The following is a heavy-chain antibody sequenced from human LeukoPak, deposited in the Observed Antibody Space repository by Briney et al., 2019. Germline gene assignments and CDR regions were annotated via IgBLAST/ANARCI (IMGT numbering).Heavy chain of an antibody. CDR2: IYHSGST. J-gene: IGHJ6*03. V-gene: IGHV4-59*12. CDR1: GGSISTYY. Sequence: SETLSLTCTVSGGSISTYYWSWIRQPPGKGLEWIGSIYHSGSTYYNPSLKSRVTISVDTSKNQFSLKLSSVTAADTAVYYCAREGDTAMVYYYYYYMDVWGKGTTVTVSS. CDR3: AREGDTAMVYYYYYYMDV. D-gene: IGHD5-18*01.